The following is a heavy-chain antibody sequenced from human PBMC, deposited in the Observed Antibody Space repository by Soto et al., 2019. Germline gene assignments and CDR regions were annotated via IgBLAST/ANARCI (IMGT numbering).Heavy chain of an antibody. CDR2: IFYRGST. V-gene: IGHV4-59*01. D-gene: IGHD5-18*01. J-gene: IGHJ4*02. CDR3: ASLVAGYSYGHFDY. CDR1: GGSISGYS. Sequence: SETLSLTCTVSGGSISGYSWSWIRQPPGKGLEWIGYIFYRGSTNYNPSLKSRVTISVDTSKNQFSLKLSSVTAADTAVYYCASLVAGYSYGHFDYWGQRTLVTVSS.